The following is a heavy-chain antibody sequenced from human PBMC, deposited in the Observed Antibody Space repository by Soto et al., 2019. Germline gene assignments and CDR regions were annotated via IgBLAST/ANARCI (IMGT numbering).Heavy chain of an antibody. Sequence: PGGSLRLSCVASGFFLRDFGMHWVRQAPGKGLEWVSVIWYDGSNTYQGESVKGRFTMSRDISKNTLYLQMDSLRPEDTAVYYCAKGVTFGGVIVILGDAFDIWGQGTMVTVSS. CDR1: GFFLRDFG. D-gene: IGHD3-16*02. J-gene: IGHJ3*02. CDR2: IWYDGSNT. CDR3: AKGVTFGGVIVILGDAFDI. V-gene: IGHV3-33*06.